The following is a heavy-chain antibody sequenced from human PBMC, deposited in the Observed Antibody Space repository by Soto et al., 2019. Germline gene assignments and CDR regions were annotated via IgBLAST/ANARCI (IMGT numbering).Heavy chain of an antibody. CDR2: IYYSGST. CDR3: ARRTQHGSGSYYFDY. V-gene: IGHV4-39*01. J-gene: IGHJ4*02. CDR1: GGSISRSSYY. D-gene: IGHD6-19*01. Sequence: SETLSLTCTVSGGSISRSSYYWGWIRQPPGKGLEWIGSIYYSGSTYYNPSLKSRVTISVDTSKNQFSLKLSSVTAADTAVYYCARRTQHGSGSYYFDYWGQGTLVTVSS.